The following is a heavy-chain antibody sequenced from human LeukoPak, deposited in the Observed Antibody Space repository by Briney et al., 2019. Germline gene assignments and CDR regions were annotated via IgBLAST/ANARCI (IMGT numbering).Heavy chain of an antibody. J-gene: IGHJ4*02. V-gene: IGHV3-53*04. Sequence: GRSLRPSCAASGFTVTNNYMNWVRQAPGKWLEWVSVIYSDGSTFYSDSVKGRFTISRHNSKNIVYLQMNSLRTEDTAVYYCAKDLTSGWGTFDYWGQGTLVTVSS. D-gene: IGHD6-19*01. CDR3: AKDLTSGWGTFDY. CDR1: GFTVTNNY. CDR2: IYSDGST.